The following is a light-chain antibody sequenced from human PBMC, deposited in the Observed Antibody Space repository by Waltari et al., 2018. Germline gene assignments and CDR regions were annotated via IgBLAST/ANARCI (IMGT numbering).Light chain of an antibody. CDR3: RQYGNSART. CDR1: QRVANSY. Sequence: VLTQSPGTLSLSPGERATLSCRASQRVANSYLAWYQQRPGQAPRLLIYAASSRATGIPDRFSGSVSGTDFTLTISRLEPEDSAVYYCRQYGNSARTFGQGTKVEIK. V-gene: IGKV3-20*01. J-gene: IGKJ1*01. CDR2: AAS.